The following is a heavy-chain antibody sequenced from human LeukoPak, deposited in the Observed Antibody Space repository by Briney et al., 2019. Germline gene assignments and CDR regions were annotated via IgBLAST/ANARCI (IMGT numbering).Heavy chain of an antibody. J-gene: IGHJ4*02. Sequence: SETLSLTCTVSGGSISSSLYYWGWIRQPPGKGLEWIGNIYYSGSTYYNPSLKSRVSISVDMSDNQFSLRLSSVTAADTAVYYCARHSGDYYDSSGYLDYWGQGTLVTVSS. V-gene: IGHV4-39*01. CDR2: IYYSGST. D-gene: IGHD3-22*01. CDR3: ARHSGDYYDSSGYLDY. CDR1: GGSISSSLYY.